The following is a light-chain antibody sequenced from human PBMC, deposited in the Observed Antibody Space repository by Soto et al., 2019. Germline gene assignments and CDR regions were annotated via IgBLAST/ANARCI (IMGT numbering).Light chain of an antibody. CDR3: QQSYSTPPIT. V-gene: IGKV1-39*01. CDR1: QGISSY. CDR2: AAS. J-gene: IGKJ5*01. Sequence: DIEMSQSASSLSAAVSDIVTSSFRAVQGISSYLNWYQQKPGKAPKLLIYAASSLQSGVPSRFSGSGSGTDFTLTISSLQPEDFATYYCQQSYSTPPITFGQGTRLEIK.